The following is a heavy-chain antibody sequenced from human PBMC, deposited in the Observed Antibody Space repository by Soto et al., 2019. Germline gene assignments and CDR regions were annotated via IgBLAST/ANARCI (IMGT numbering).Heavy chain of an antibody. V-gene: IGHV4-4*07. CDR3: VRDGTKTLRDWFDP. D-gene: IGHD1-1*01. J-gene: IGHJ5*02. CDR2: IYATGTT. Sequence: SETLSLTCTVSGASISGFYWSWIRKSGGKGLEWIGRIYATGTTDYNPSLKRRVMMSVDTSKKQFSLKLRSVTAAETAVYYCVRDGTKTLRDWFDPWGQGISVTVSS. CDR1: GASISGFY.